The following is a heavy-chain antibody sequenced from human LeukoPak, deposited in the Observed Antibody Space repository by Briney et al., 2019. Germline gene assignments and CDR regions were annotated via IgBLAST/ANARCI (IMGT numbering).Heavy chain of an antibody. CDR2: MFDSVGT. V-gene: IGHV4-59*11. CDR1: GGSFSSHH. J-gene: IGHJ4*02. D-gene: IGHD5-18*01. CDR3: ATIKRGNIFGYFDF. Sequence: SETLSLTCTVSGGSFSSHHWSWIRRSPGRGLEWIGYMFDSVGTKDNPSLKSRISLSADTSKNQFSLRLRSVTAADTAVYYCATIKRGNIFGYFDFWGQGILVTVAS.